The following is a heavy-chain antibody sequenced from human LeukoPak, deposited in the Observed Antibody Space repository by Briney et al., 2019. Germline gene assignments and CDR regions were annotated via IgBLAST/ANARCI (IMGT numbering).Heavy chain of an antibody. Sequence: PSETLSLTCTVSGGSISSYYWSWIRQPPGKGLEWIGYIYYSGSTNYNPSLKSRVTISVDTSKNQFSLKLSSVTAADTAVYYCARVGDTAMVLPDYWGQGTLVTVSS. CDR1: GGSISSYY. J-gene: IGHJ4*02. CDR3: ARVGDTAMVLPDY. D-gene: IGHD5-18*01. CDR2: IYYSGST. V-gene: IGHV4-59*01.